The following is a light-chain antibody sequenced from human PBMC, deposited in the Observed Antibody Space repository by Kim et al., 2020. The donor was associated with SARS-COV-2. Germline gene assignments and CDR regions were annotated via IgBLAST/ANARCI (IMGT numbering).Light chain of an antibody. CDR2: GAS. J-gene: IGKJ5*01. Sequence: ASVGDRVTITCRASQSISNYLNWYQQKIGKAPKLLIYGASNMQGGVPSRFSGSGSGTDFTLTISSLQPEDFATYYCQQSYSNPITFGQGTRLEIK. V-gene: IGKV1-39*01. CDR3: QQSYSNPIT. CDR1: QSISNY.